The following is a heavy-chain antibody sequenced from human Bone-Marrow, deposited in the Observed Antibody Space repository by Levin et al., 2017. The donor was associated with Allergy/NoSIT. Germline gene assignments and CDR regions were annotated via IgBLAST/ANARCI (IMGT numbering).Heavy chain of an antibody. CDR3: VRGPSYGDRPDYFDY. J-gene: IGHJ4*02. Sequence: GGSLRLSCEASGFTLSHHWMSWVRQAPRMGLECVANIKQDGREKNYVDSVKGRFTISRDDAANSLFLQMSSLRVEDTAVYYCVRGPSYGDRPDYFDYWGQGTLVTVSS. CDR1: GFTLSHHW. CDR2: IKQDGREK. V-gene: IGHV3-7*01. D-gene: IGHD4-17*01.